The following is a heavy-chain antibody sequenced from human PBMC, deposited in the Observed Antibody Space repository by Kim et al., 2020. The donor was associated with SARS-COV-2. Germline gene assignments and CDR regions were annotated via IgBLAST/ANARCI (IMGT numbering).Heavy chain of an antibody. J-gene: IGHJ6*02. CDR1: GYTFTSYY. V-gene: IGHV1-46*01. Sequence: ASVKVSCKASGYTFTSYYMHWVRQAPGQGLEWMGIINPSGGSTSYAQKFQGRVTMTRDTSTSTVYMELSSLRSEDTAVYYCARVRSYYGSGSYFAYYGMDVWGQGTTVTVSS. CDR2: INPSGGST. CDR3: ARVRSYYGSGSYFAYYGMDV. D-gene: IGHD3-10*01.